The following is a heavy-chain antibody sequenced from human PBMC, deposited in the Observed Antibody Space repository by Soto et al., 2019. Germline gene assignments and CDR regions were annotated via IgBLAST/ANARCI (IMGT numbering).Heavy chain of an antibody. D-gene: IGHD3-22*01. V-gene: IGHV4-30-2*01. J-gene: IGHJ6*04. CDR1: GGSISSGGYS. CDR3: ARSIVVAPVYYAIGV. CDR2: IYHSGST. Sequence: SETLSLTCAVSGGSISSGGYSWSWIRQPPGKGLEWIGDIYHSGSTYYNPSLKSRVTISIDSSKNHFSLILQSVTAADTAVYSCARSIVVAPVYYAIGVWGKGTTVTVSS.